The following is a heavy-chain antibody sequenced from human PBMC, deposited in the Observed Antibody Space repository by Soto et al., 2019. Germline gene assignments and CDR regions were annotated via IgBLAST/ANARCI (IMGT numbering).Heavy chain of an antibody. CDR2: INPSGGST. J-gene: IGHJ4*02. V-gene: IGHV1-46*01. CDR1: GYTFTSYY. CDR3: ARSRATLDY. Sequence: QVQLVQSGAEVKKPGASVKVSCKASGYTFTSYYMHWVRQAPGQGLEWMGIINPSGGSTSYAQKFKARVTMTRDTSTSTVYIELSSLRSEDTVVYYCARSRATLDYWGQGTLVTVSS.